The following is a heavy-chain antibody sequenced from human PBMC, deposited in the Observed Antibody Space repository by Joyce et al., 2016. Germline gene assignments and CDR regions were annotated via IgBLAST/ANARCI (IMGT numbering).Heavy chain of an antibody. D-gene: IGHD2-15*01. J-gene: IGHJ4*02. CDR3: ARETGRGGTVVVVSAALGY. CDR1: GYSFTDYC. V-gene: IGHV1-2*02. CDR2: IRPKDDGT. Sequence: QVQLVQSGAEVKKAGASVKVSCKASGYSFTDYCIPWVRQAPGQGLEWMVWIRPKDDGTNYEQKFEGRVAMTSDASLSTAYMELGRLRSDDTAVYFCARETGRGGTVVVVSAALGYWGQGTLVAVSS.